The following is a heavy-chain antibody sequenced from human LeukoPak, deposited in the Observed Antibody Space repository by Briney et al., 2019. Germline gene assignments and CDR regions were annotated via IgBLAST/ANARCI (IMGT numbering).Heavy chain of an antibody. Sequence: GGSLRLSCAASGFTFSWYTMNWVRQAPGKGLEWVSSISSSSSYKYYADSVKGRFTISRDNAKNSLYLQMNSLRAEDMALYYCAKGGGGRLIYYYYMDVWGKGTTVTVSS. V-gene: IGHV3-21*04. CDR1: GFTFSWYT. CDR2: ISSSSSYK. CDR3: AKGGGGRLIYYYYMDV. J-gene: IGHJ6*03. D-gene: IGHD3-16*01.